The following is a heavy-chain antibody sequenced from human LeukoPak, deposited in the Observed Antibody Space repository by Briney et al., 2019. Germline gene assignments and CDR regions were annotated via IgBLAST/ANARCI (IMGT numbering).Heavy chain of an antibody. CDR2: ITSSSTSI. Sequence: GGSLRLSCAASGFTFSTYSMNWVRQAPGKGLEWVSSITSSSTSIYFAVSVKGRFTISRDNAKNSLYLQMNSLRAEDTAVYYCARTYYDILTGYNPYFDYWGQGTLVTVSS. CDR1: GFTFSTYS. CDR3: ARTYYDILTGYNPYFDY. J-gene: IGHJ4*02. V-gene: IGHV3-21*01. D-gene: IGHD3-9*01.